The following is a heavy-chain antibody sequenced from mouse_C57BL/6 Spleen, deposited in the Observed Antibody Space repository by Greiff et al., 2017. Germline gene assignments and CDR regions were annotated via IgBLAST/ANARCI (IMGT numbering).Heavy chain of an antibody. CDR3: ARSPTGTRPWFAY. CDR2: IYPGSGST. D-gene: IGHD4-1*01. J-gene: IGHJ3*01. Sequence: QVQLKESGAELVKPGASVKMSCKASGYTFTSYWITWVKQRPGQGLEWIGDIYPGSGSTNYNEKFKSKATLTVDTSSSTAYMQLSSLTSEDSAVYYCARSPTGTRPWFAYWGQGTLVTVSA. CDR1: GYTFTSYW. V-gene: IGHV1-55*01.